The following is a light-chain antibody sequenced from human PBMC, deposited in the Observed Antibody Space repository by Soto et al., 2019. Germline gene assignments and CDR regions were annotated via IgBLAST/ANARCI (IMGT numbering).Light chain of an antibody. Sequence: EIVLTQSPGTLSLSPGERATLSCRASQSVSSSYLAWYQQKPGQAPSLLIYRASSRATGIPDRFSGSGSGTDFTLTISRLEPEDSAVYYCHQYSSSRKTFGQGTKVDIK. J-gene: IGKJ1*01. V-gene: IGKV3-20*01. CDR1: QSVSSSY. CDR2: RAS. CDR3: HQYSSSRKT.